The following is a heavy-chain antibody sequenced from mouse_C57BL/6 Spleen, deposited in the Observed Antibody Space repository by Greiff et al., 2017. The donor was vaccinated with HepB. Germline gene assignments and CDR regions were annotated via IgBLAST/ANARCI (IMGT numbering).Heavy chain of an antibody. J-gene: IGHJ4*01. V-gene: IGHV2-2*01. CDR3: ARKVIYYDYDGGMDY. CDR2: IWSGGST. Sequence: LQESGPGLVQPSQSLSITCTVSGFSLTSYGVHWVRQSPGKGLEWLGVIWSGGSTDYNAAFISRLSISKDNSKSQVFFKMNSLQADDTAIYYCARKVIYYDYDGGMDYWGQGTSVTVSS. D-gene: IGHD2-4*01. CDR1: GFSLTSYG.